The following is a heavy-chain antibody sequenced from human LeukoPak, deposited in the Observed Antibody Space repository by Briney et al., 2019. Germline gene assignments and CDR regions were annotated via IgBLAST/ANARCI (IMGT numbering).Heavy chain of an antibody. D-gene: IGHD5-12*01. CDR3: AREGGYSGYEVDY. V-gene: IGHV3-74*01. J-gene: IGHJ4*02. CDR1: GFTFSSYW. Sequence: GGSLRLSCAASGFTFSSYWMHWVRQAPGKGLAWVSRINSDGSSTSYADSVKGRFTISRDNAKNTLYLQMNSLRAEDTAVYYCAREGGYSGYEVDYWGQGTLVTVSS. CDR2: INSDGSST.